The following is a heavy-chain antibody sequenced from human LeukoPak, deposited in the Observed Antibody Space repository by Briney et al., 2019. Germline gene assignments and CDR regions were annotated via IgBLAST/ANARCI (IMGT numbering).Heavy chain of an antibody. CDR1: GGSISSYY. CDR3: ARSVNYYDSSGYCDY. V-gene: IGHV4-59*12. J-gene: IGHJ4*02. CDR2: IYYSGST. Sequence: SETLSLTCTVSGGSISSYYWSWIRQPPGKGLEWIGYIYYSGSTNYNPSLKSRVTISVDKSKNQFSLKLSSVTAADTAVYYCARSVNYYDSSGYCDYWGQGTLVTVSS. D-gene: IGHD3-22*01.